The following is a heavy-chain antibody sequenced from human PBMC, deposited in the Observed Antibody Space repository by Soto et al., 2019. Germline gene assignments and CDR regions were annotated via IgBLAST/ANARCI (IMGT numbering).Heavy chain of an antibody. D-gene: IGHD2-15*01. CDR2: ISGSGGST. CDR3: AKDEYCSGGSCYPPNSDY. V-gene: IGHV3-23*01. Sequence: GGSLRLSCAASGFTFSSYAMSWVRQAPGKGLEWVSAISGSGGSTYYADSVKGRFTISRDNSKNTLYLQMNSLRAEDTAVYYCAKDEYCSGGSCYPPNSDYWGQGTLVTVSS. J-gene: IGHJ4*02. CDR1: GFTFSSYA.